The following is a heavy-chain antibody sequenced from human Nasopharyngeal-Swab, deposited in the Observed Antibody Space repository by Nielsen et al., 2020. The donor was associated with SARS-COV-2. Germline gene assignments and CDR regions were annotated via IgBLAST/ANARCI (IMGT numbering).Heavy chain of an antibody. D-gene: IGHD1-26*01. CDR3: TTVAGSYGRFDY. J-gene: IGHJ4*02. CDR1: GYTFTSYG. Sequence: ASVKVSCKASGYTFTSYGISWVRQAPGQGLEWMGWMNPNSGNTGYAQKFQGRVTMTEDTSTDTAYMELSSLTSEDTAVYYCTTVAGSYGRFDYWGQGTLVTVSS. CDR2: MNPNSGNT. V-gene: IGHV1-8*02.